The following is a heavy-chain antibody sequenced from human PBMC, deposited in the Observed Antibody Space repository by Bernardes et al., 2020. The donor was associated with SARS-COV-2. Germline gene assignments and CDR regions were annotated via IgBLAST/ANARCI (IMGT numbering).Heavy chain of an antibody. CDR3: FRAYGYCRNHYGPCFFNGMDV. V-gene: IGHV3-49*04. D-gene: IGHD2-2*01. Sequence: GGSLRLSCTASGFTFGDYAMSWVRQAPGKGLEWVGFIRSKAYDGTTEYAASVKGRFTISRDDSKSSAYLEMNSLKTEDTAMYYCFRAYGYCRNHYGPCFFNGMDVWGQGTTVTVSS. CDR2: IRSKAYDGTT. CDR1: GFTFGDYA. J-gene: IGHJ6*02.